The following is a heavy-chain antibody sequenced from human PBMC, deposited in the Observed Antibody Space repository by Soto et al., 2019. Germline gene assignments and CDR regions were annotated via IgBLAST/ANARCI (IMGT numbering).Heavy chain of an antibody. CDR1: GGTFSSYA. Sequence: QLQLVQSGAEAKKPGSSVKVSCKTSGGTFSSYAISWVRQAPGQGLEWMGGIVPLFRTTNYAQKFQGRVTITADTSTYTVYMEVIGLRSGDTAVYYCARGGYSSTWSNLLDRSGLDVWGQGTTVTVSS. CDR3: ARGGYSSTWSNLLDRSGLDV. J-gene: IGHJ6*02. CDR2: IVPLFRTT. D-gene: IGHD6-13*01. V-gene: IGHV1-69*06.